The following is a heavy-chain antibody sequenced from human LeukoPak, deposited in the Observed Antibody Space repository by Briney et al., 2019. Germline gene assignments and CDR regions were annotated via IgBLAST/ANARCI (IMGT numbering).Heavy chain of an antibody. J-gene: IGHJ4*02. CDR2: IYYSGSA. CDR3: ARFASGSYYEVDY. Sequence: SSETLSLTCTVSGGSISSYYWNWIRQPPGKGLEWIGYIYYSGSANYNPSLKSRVTIPVDTSKNQFSLKLSSVTAADTAAYYCARFASGSYYEVDYWGQGTLATVSS. V-gene: IGHV4-59*01. D-gene: IGHD1-26*01. CDR1: GGSISSYY.